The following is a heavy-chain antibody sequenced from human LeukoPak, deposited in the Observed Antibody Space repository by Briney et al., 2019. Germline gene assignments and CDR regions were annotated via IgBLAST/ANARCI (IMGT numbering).Heavy chain of an antibody. V-gene: IGHV3-23*01. J-gene: IGHJ4*02. CDR1: GFSFSSYA. CDR3: AKDGGQGADY. D-gene: IGHD3-16*01. Sequence: GGALRLSCAASGFSFSSYAMSWVRQAPGKGLEWVSGISGSDGSTYYADSVKGRFTISRDNSKNTLYLQMNSLRAEDMAVYYCAKDGGQGADYWGQGTLVSVSS. CDR2: ISGSDGST.